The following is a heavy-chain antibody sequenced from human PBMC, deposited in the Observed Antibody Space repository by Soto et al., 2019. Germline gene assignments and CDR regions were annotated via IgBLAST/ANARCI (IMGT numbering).Heavy chain of an antibody. CDR2: IKSKTDGGTT. J-gene: IGHJ3*02. V-gene: IGHV3-15*07. CDR3: TTADTSGFGVVSPDAFDI. Sequence: GGSLRLSCAASGFTFSNAWMNWVRQAPGKGLEWVGRIKSKTDGGTTDYAAPVKGRFTISRDDSKNTLYLQMNSLKTEDTAVYYCTTADTSGFGVVSPDAFDIWGQGTMVTV. D-gene: IGHD3-3*01. CDR1: GFTFSNAW.